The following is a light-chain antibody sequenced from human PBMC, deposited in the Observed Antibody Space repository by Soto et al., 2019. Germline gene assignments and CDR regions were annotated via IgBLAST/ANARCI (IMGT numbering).Light chain of an antibody. CDR2: AAS. CDR3: LQYGVPLWT. Sequence: EIALTQSPGTLSLSPGERATLSCRASQSVTANYLAWYQQRPGQAPRLLIYAASIEATGVPDRFIGSGAGTDFTLTISRLEPEYFSVYYCLQYGVPLWTFGQGTTVEIK. V-gene: IGKV3-20*01. CDR1: QSVTANY. J-gene: IGKJ1*01.